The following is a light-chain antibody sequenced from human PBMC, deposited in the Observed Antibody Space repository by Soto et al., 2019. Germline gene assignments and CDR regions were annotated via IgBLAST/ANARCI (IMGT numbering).Light chain of an antibody. Sequence: EIVLTQSPGTLSLSPGERATLSCRASQSVSSSYLAWYQQKPGQAPRLLIYGASYRATGIPDRFSGSGSGTDFTLTISRLEPEDFAVYYCQQYGSSPFRIGPGTKVDIK. V-gene: IGKV3-20*01. CDR2: GAS. J-gene: IGKJ3*01. CDR1: QSVSSSY. CDR3: QQYGSSPFR.